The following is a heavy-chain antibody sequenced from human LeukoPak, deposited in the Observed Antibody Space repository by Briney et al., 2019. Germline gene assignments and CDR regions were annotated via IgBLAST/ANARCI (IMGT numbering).Heavy chain of an antibody. J-gene: IGHJ4*02. D-gene: IGHD3-10*01. CDR2: INHSGST. CDR1: GGSFSGYY. V-gene: IGHV4-34*01. CDR3: ARLPAYYGSRSYYNVLDYFAY. Sequence: PSETLSLTCAVYGGSFSGYYWSWIRQPPGKGLEWIGEINHSGSTNYNPSLKSRVTISVDTSKNQFSLKLSSATAADTAVYYCARLPAYYGSRSYYNVLDYFAYWGQGTLVTVSS.